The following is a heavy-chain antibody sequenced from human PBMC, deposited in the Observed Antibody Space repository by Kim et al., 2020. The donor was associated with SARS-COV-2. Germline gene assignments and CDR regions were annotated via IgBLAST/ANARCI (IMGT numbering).Heavy chain of an antibody. J-gene: IGHJ4*02. CDR2: ISDSGRST. D-gene: IGHD6-19*01. CDR3: AKGYSSGRFGTKFHFDY. V-gene: IGHV3-23*01. CDR1: GLTFSSYA. Sequence: GGSLRLSCAASGLTFSSYAMSWVRQAPGKGLEWVSGISDSGRSTYYADSKGRFTISRDNSKNTLYLQMNSLRAEDTAVYYCAKGYSSGRFGTKFHFDYWGQGTLVTVSS.